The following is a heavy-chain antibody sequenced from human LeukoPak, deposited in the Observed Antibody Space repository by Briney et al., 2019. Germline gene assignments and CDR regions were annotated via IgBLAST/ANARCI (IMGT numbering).Heavy chain of an antibody. V-gene: IGHV3-74*01. CDR1: GFTFSSYW. D-gene: IGHD4-17*01. CDR2: INSAGSST. Sequence: PGGSLRLSCVASGFTFSSYWMHWVRQAPGKGLVWVSRINSAGSSTSYADSVKGRFTISRDNAKNTLFLQMNSLRPEDTAVYYCTSTDDYADENYWGQGTLVTVSS. CDR3: TSTDDYADENY. J-gene: IGHJ4*02.